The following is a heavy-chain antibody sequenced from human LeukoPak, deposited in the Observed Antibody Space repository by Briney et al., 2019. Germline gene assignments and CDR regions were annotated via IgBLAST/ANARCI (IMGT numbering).Heavy chain of an antibody. CDR3: ARDGTNTGAFDY. Sequence: GASLRPSCGASGFTFSDYYMSWIRQAPGKGLEWVSYISSSGSTIYYADSVKGRFTISRDNAKNSLYLQMNSLRAEDTAVYYCARDGTNTGAFDYWGQGTLVTVSS. CDR1: GFTFSDYY. CDR2: ISSSGSTI. V-gene: IGHV3-11*01. D-gene: IGHD1-14*01. J-gene: IGHJ4*02.